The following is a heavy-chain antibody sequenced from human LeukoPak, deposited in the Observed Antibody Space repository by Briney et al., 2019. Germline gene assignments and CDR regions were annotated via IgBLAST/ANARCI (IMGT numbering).Heavy chain of an antibody. V-gene: IGHV4-4*02. J-gene: IGHJ6*02. Sequence: SGTLSLTCAVSGGSISSSNWWSWVRQPPGKGLEWIGVIYHSGSTNYNPSLKSRVTISVDKSKNQFSLKLSSVTAADTAVYYCARGPYYYDSSGYYIPYYGMDVWGQGTTVTVSS. CDR2: IYHSGST. D-gene: IGHD3-22*01. CDR3: ARGPYYYDSSGYYIPYYGMDV. CDR1: GGSISSSNW.